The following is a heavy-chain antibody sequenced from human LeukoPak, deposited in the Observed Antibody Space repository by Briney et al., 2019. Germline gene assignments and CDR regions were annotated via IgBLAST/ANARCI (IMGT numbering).Heavy chain of an antibody. CDR2: INHSGST. V-gene: IGHV4-34*01. CDR1: GGSFSGYY. Sequence: SETLSLTCAVYGGSFSGYYWSWIRQPPGKGLEWIGEINHSGSTNYNPSLKSRVTISVDTSKNQFSLKLSSVTAADTAVYYCARDPRYCSSTSCYFWFDPWGQGTLVTVSS. D-gene: IGHD2-2*01. J-gene: IGHJ5*02. CDR3: ARDPRYCSSTSCYFWFDP.